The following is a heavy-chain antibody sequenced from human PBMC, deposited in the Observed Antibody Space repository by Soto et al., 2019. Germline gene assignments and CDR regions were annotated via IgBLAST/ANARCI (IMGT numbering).Heavy chain of an antibody. Sequence: PSETLSLTCTVSGGSISSYYWSWIRQPPGKGLEWIGYIYYSGSTNYNPSLKSRVTISVDTSKNQFSLKLSSVTAADTAVYYCARERGYCSGGSCYNDFDYWGQGTLVTVS. J-gene: IGHJ4*02. D-gene: IGHD2-15*01. CDR1: GGSISSYY. V-gene: IGHV4-59*01. CDR3: ARERGYCSGGSCYNDFDY. CDR2: IYYSGST.